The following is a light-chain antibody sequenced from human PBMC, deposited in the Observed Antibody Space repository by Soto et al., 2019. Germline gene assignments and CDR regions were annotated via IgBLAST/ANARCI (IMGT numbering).Light chain of an antibody. CDR3: QHYRDSST. CDR2: DES. CDR1: QSLRTNS. V-gene: IGKV3-20*01. J-gene: IGKJ1*01. Sequence: ETVLTQSPGTLSLSPGERATLSCRASQSLRTNSLAWYQQKRGQAPRLLIYDESTRATGIPDRFSGSGSGTDFTLTISRLEPEGFAVYYCQHYRDSSTFGQGTKVDIK.